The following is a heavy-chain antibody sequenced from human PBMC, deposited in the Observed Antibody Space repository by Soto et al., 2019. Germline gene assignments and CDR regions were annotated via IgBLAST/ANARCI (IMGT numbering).Heavy chain of an antibody. V-gene: IGHV3-30-3*01. CDR2: VSYDGSNK. Sequence: PGGSLRLSCAASGCTFSSYGMHWVRQDPGKGLEWVAVVSYDGSNKYYADSVKGRFTISRDNSKDTLYLQMNSLRAEDTAVYYCARDGSYSGSYYWFDPWGQGTLVTVSS. CDR3: ARDGSYSGSYYWFDP. D-gene: IGHD1-26*01. J-gene: IGHJ5*02. CDR1: GCTFSSYG.